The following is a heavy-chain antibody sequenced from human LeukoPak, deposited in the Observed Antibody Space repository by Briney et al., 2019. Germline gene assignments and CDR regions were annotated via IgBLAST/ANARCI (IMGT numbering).Heavy chain of an antibody. CDR3: AKGSLGSWYFFDS. Sequence: GGSLRLSCAASGFTFGSSPMSWVRQAPGKGPEWVATFSRNGHDTYYADSVKGRFTIFRDKSKNILYLQMNSLSAEDADVYYCAKGSLGSWYFFDSWGQGTLVTVSS. D-gene: IGHD6-13*01. CDR2: FSRNGHDT. CDR1: GFTFGSSP. V-gene: IGHV3-23*01. J-gene: IGHJ4*02.